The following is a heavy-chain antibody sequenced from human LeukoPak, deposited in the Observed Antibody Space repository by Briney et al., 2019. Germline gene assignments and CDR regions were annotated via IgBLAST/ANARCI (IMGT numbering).Heavy chain of an antibody. Sequence: WASVKVSCKASGYTFTSYGISWVRQAPGQGLEWMGWISAYNGNTNYAQKLQGRVTMTTDTSTSTAYMELRSLRSDDTAVYYCARVAPGSSGYYPSVGHFDYWGQGTLVTVSS. J-gene: IGHJ4*02. CDR3: ARVAPGSSGYYPSVGHFDY. CDR1: GYTFTSYG. CDR2: ISAYNGNT. D-gene: IGHD3-22*01. V-gene: IGHV1-18*01.